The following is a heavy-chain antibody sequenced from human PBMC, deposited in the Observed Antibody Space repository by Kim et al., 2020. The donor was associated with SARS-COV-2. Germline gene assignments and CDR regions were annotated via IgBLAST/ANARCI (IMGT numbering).Heavy chain of an antibody. Sequence: SETLSLTCAVYGGSFSGYYWSWIRQPPGKGLEWIGEINHSGSTNYNPSLKSRVTISVDTSKNQFSLKLSSVTAADTAVYYCARREVFPTVTTGYYYYYGMDVWGQGTTVTVSS. V-gene: IGHV4-34*01. CDR3: ARREVFPTVTTGYYYYYGMDV. D-gene: IGHD4-17*01. CDR1: GGSFSGYY. CDR2: INHSGST. J-gene: IGHJ6*02.